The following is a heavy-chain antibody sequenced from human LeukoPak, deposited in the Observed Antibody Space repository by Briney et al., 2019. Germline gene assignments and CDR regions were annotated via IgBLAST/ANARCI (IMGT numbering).Heavy chain of an antibody. CDR2: ISYDGSNE. Sequence: TGGSLRLSCAASGSTFNYYSMHWVRQAPGKGLEWVAGISYDGSNEYYADAMKGRFTISRDNSKNTLYLQMSSLRAEDTAVYYCAAQSLFDSSGYYHFDYWGQGTLVTVSS. CDR3: AAQSLFDSSGYYHFDY. J-gene: IGHJ4*02. D-gene: IGHD3-22*01. V-gene: IGHV3-30*04. CDR1: GSTFNYYS.